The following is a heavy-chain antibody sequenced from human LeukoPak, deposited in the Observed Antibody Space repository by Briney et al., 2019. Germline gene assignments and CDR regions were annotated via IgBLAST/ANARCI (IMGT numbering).Heavy chain of an antibody. V-gene: IGHV1-46*03. CDR1: GYTFTSYY. J-gene: IGHJ4*02. CDR2: IDPSGCST. D-gene: IGHD6-19*01. Sequence: ASVKVSCKASGYTFTSYYMHWVRQAPGQGLEWMGIIDPSGCSTSYAQKFQGRVTMTRDMSTSTVYMELSSLRSEDTAEYYCTGGAGASSGVDYWGQGTLVTVSS. CDR3: TGGAGASSGVDY.